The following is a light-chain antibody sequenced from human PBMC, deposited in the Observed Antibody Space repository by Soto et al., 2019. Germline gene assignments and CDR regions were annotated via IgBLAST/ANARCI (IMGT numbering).Light chain of an antibody. J-gene: IGKJ5*01. CDR2: DVS. CDR3: QQRSNWLSIT. CDR1: QSVSSY. V-gene: IGKV3-11*01. Sequence: EIVLTQSPATLSLSPGERATLSCRASQSVSSYLAWYQQKPGQAPRLLIYDVSHRATGIPARFSGSGSGTDFTLTISSLEPEDFAVYYCQQRSNWLSITFGQGTRLEIK.